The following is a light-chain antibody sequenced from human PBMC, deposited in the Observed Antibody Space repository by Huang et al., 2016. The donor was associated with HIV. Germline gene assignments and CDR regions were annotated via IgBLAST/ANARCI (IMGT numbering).Light chain of an antibody. J-gene: IGKJ1*01. CDR3: QRYDSAPRA. CDR2: AAS. CDR1: QDIGNF. Sequence: DIQMTQSPASLSASTGIRVTLTCRASQDIGNFVAWFQQKPGKVPRLLIYAASVLQSGVPSRVNGRGSGTDFTLTITNFQAEDVATYYCQRYDSAPRAFGQGTKVDLK. V-gene: IGKV1-27*01.